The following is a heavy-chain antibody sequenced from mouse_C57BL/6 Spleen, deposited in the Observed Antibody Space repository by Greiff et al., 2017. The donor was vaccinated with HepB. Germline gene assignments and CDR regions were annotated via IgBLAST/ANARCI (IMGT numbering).Heavy chain of an antibody. CDR3: ARETYGSSWGY. J-gene: IGHJ2*01. CDR1: GYTFTSYW. Sequence: QVQLQQPGAELVRPGSSVKLSCKASGYTFTSYWMHWVKQRPIQGLEWIGNIDPSDSETHYNQKFKDKATLTVDKSSSTAYMQLSSLTSEDSAVYYWARETYGSSWGYWGQGTTLTVSS. V-gene: IGHV1-52*01. D-gene: IGHD1-1*01. CDR2: IDPSDSET.